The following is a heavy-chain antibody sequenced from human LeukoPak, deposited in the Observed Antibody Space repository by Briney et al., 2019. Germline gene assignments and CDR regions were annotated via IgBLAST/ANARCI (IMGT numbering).Heavy chain of an antibody. CDR2: IYYSGST. V-gene: IGHV4-39*01. CDR3: ARRGTYSGFDP. D-gene: IGHD1-7*01. CDR1: GGSISSSSYY. J-gene: IGHJ5*02. Sequence: PSETLSLTCTVSGGSISSSSYYWGWIRQPPGKGLEWIGSIYYSGSTYYNPSLKSRVTISVDTSKNQFSLKLSSVTAADTAVYYCARRGTYSGFDPWGQGTLVAVSS.